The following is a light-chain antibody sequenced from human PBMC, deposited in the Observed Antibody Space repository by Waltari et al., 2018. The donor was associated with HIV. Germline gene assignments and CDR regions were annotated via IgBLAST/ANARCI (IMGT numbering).Light chain of an antibody. CDR1: QSVLYSSNNKNY. CDR2: WAS. CDR3: QQYYSTPYT. Sequence: DIVMTQSPDSLAVSLGERVTINCKSSQSVLYSSNNKNYLAWYQQKPGQPPKLLIYWASTRESGVPDRFSVSGSGTDFTLTISSLQAEDVAVYYCQQYYSTPYTFGQGTKLEIK. J-gene: IGKJ2*01. V-gene: IGKV4-1*01.